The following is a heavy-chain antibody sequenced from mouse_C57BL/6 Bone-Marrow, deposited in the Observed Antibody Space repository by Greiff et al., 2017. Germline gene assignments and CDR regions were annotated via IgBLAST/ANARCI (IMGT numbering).Heavy chain of an antibody. CDR3: AREGSTTVVSMDY. V-gene: IGHV1-26*01. CDR1: GYTFTDYY. Sequence: VQLQQSGPELVKPGASVKISCKASGYTFTDYYMNWVKQSHGKSLEWIGDINPNNGGTSYNQKFKGKATLTVDKSSSTAYMELRSLTSEDSAVYYCAREGSTTVVSMDYWGQGTSVTVSS. CDR2: INPNNGGT. D-gene: IGHD1-1*01. J-gene: IGHJ4*01.